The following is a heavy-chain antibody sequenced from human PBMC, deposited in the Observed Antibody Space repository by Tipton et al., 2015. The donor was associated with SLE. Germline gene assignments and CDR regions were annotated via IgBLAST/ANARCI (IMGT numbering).Heavy chain of an antibody. J-gene: IGHJ4*02. CDR1: GFTFTSHW. Sequence: SLRLSCAASGFTFTSHWMHWVRQVPGEGLIWVARISGDGTITYYADSVEGRFTVSRDNAKNTLFPDMDGLRDDDTALYYCVQWPEYWGQGTLVTVSS. CDR2: ISGDGTIT. D-gene: IGHD6-19*01. CDR3: VQWPEY. V-gene: IGHV3-74*01.